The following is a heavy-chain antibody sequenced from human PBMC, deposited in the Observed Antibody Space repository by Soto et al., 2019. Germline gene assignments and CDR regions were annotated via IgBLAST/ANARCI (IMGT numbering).Heavy chain of an antibody. D-gene: IGHD5-18*01. J-gene: IGHJ6*02. CDR3: ARGGIQLWLDYYYYGMDV. CDR1: GGTFSSYA. V-gene: IGHV1-69*13. Sequence: GASVKVSCKASGGTFSSYAISWVRQAPGQGLEWMGGIIPIFGTANYAQKFQGRVTITADESTSTAYMELSSLRSEDTAVYYCARGGIQLWLDYYYYGMDVWGQGTTVTV. CDR2: IIPIFGTA.